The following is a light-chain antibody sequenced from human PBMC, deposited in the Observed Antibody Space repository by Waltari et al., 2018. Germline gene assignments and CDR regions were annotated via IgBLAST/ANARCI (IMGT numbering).Light chain of an antibody. CDR2: SGS. CDR3: MQGLQTPT. Sequence: DIVLTQSPLSLPVTPGEPASISCRSSQGLLHSEGHILLDWYLQKPGPSPQLLIYSGSHRASGVPDRFSGSGSGTDFTLEISRVEAEDVGVYFCMQGLQTPTFGQGTRL. V-gene: IGKV2-28*01. CDR1: QGLLHSEGHIL. J-gene: IGKJ5*01.